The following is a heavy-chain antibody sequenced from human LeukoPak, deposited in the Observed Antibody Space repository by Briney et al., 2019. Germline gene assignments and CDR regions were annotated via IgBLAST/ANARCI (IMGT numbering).Heavy chain of an antibody. D-gene: IGHD6-6*01. Sequence: SETLSLTCTVSGGSISSYYWSWIRQPAGKGLEWIGRIYTSGSTNYNPSLKSRVTMSVDTSKNQFSLKLSSVTAADTAVYYCARDRYSSSAYYYYYMDVWGKGTTVTVSS. J-gene: IGHJ6*03. CDR2: IYTSGST. CDR1: GGSISSYY. CDR3: ARDRYSSSAYYYYYMDV. V-gene: IGHV4-4*07.